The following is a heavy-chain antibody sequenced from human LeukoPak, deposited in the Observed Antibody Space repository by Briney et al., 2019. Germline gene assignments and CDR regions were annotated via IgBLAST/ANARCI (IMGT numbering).Heavy chain of an antibody. CDR2: IYYSGST. CDR3: ARQGHARRGGIDCSGGSCYPRPFDY. D-gene: IGHD2-15*01. CDR1: GGSISSSSYH. Sequence: PSETLSLTCTVSGGSISSSSYHWGWIRQPPGKGLEWIGSIYYSGSTYYNPSLKSRVTISVDTSKNQFSLKLSSVTAADTAVYYCARQGHARRGGIDCSGGSCYPRPFDYWGQGTLVTVSS. J-gene: IGHJ4*02. V-gene: IGHV4-39*01.